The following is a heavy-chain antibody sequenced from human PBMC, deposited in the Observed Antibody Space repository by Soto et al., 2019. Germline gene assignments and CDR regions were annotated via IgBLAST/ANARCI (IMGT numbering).Heavy chain of an antibody. J-gene: IGHJ4*02. Sequence: SETLSLTCTVSGGSISSGGYYWSWIRQHPGKGLEWIGYIYYSGSTYYNPSLKSRVTISVDTSKNQFSLKLSSVTAADTAVYYCAREVVRGVFYYFDYWGQGTLVTVSS. CDR1: GGSISSGGYY. CDR2: IYYSGST. V-gene: IGHV4-31*03. CDR3: AREVVRGVFYYFDY. D-gene: IGHD3-10*01.